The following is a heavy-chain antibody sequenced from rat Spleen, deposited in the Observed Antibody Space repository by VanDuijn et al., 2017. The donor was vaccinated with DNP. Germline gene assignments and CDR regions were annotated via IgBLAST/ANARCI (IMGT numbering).Heavy chain of an antibody. CDR2: ISYDGLST. V-gene: IGHV5-7*01. CDR1: GFTFSDYN. CDR3: AKPDH. Sequence: EVQLVESGGGLAQPGRSLKLSCAASGFTFSDYNMAWVRQAPKSGLEWVATISYDGLSTNYRDSVKGRFTISRDNAKSTLYLQMDSVRSEDTATYYCAKPDHWGQGVMVTVSS. J-gene: IGHJ2*01.